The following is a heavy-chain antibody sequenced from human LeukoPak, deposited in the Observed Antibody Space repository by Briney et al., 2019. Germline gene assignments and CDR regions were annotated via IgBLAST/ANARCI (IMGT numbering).Heavy chain of an antibody. CDR3: ARVSGQQLAPGDY. D-gene: IGHD6-13*01. V-gene: IGHV1-8*02. Sequence: ASVKVSCKASGYTFTSYDINWVRQATGQGLEWMGWMNPNSGNTGYAQKLQGRVTMTTDTSTSTAYMELRSLRSDDTAVYYCARVSGQQLAPGDYWGQGTLVTVSS. CDR1: GYTFTSYD. CDR2: MNPNSGNT. J-gene: IGHJ4*02.